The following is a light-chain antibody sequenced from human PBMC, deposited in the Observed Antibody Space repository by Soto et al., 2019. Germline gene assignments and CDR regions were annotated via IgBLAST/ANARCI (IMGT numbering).Light chain of an antibody. CDR3: QSSDSRLSGSDV. CDR1: SSNIGAGYD. V-gene: IGLV1-40*01. CDR2: GDS. Sequence: QSVLTQPPSVSGAPGQRVTISCTGSSSNIGAGYDVNWYQQLPGTAPKLLIFGDSNRPSGVPDRFSGSKSGTSASLAITGLQAADEADYSCQSSDSRLSGSDVFGTGTKLTV. J-gene: IGLJ1*01.